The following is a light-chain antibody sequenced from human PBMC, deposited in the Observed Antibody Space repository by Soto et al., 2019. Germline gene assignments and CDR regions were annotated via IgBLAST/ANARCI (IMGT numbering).Light chain of an antibody. CDR1: QSVSSY. V-gene: IGKV3-11*01. CDR2: DAS. CDR3: QQRSNWQGAT. Sequence: EIVVTQAPATLSFSPGERATLSCRASQSVSSYLAWYQQKPGQAPRLLIYDASNRATGIPARFSGSGSGTDFTLTISSLEPEDFAVYYCQQRSNWQGATFGGGTKV. J-gene: IGKJ4*01.